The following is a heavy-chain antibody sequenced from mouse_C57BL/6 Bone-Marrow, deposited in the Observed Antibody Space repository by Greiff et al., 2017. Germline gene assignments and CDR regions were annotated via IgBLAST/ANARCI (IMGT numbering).Heavy chain of an antibody. CDR1: GFTFSSYT. CDR3: SRQVATVLATKYFDV. D-gene: IGHD1-1*01. J-gene: IGHJ1*03. Sequence: EVKLMESGGGLVKPGGSLKLSCAASGFTFSSYTMSWVRQTPGKRLQWVAAISGGGGNTYYPDSVKGRFTISRDNDKNIRYLQMSSLRSEDTALYYCSRQVATVLATKYFDVWGTGTTVTVSS. CDR2: ISGGGGNT. V-gene: IGHV5-9*01.